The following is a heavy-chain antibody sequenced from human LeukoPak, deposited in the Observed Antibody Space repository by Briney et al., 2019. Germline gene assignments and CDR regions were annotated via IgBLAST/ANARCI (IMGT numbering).Heavy chain of an antibody. CDR1: GFSFSSYG. D-gene: IGHD2-15*01. CDR3: AKDYCSRGSCYSDY. CDR2: ISYDGSNK. V-gene: IGHV3-30*18. J-gene: IGHJ4*02. Sequence: PGRSLRLSCAASGFSFSSYGMHWVRQAPGKGLEWVAVISYDGSNKYYADSVKGRFTISRDNSKNTLYLQMNRLRADDTALYYCAKDYCSRGSCYSDYWGQGTLVTVSS.